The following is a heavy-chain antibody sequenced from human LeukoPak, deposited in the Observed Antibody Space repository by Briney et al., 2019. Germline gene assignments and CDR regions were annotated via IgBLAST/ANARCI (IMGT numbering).Heavy chain of an antibody. CDR1: GGSISSYY. V-gene: IGHV4-59*01. CDR3: ANGIAVAGYDAFDI. J-gene: IGHJ3*02. Sequence: SETLSLTCTVSGGSISSYYWSWIRQPPGKGLEWIGYIYYSGSTNYNPSLKSRVTISVDTSKNQFSLKLSSVTAADTAVYYCANGIAVAGYDAFDIWGQGTMVTVSS. CDR2: IYYSGST. D-gene: IGHD6-19*01.